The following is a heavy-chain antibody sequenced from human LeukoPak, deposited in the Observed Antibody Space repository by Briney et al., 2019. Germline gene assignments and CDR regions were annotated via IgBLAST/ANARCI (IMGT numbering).Heavy chain of an antibody. Sequence: SETLSLTCTVSGGSISSYYWSWIRQPAGKGLEWIGRIDTSGNTNYKPSLKGRITVSVDTSKSQFSLKLTSVTAADTAVYYCASSFRGYSYYRFDYWGQGTLVIVSS. D-gene: IGHD5-18*01. CDR1: GGSISSYY. V-gene: IGHV4-4*07. CDR2: IDTSGNT. J-gene: IGHJ4*02. CDR3: ASSFRGYSYYRFDY.